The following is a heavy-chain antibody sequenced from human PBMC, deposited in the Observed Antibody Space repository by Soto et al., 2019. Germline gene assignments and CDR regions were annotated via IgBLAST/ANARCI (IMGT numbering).Heavy chain of an antibody. CDR2: IYYSGST. CDR3: ARDGANGQWRPLDY. CDR1: GGSISSYY. Sequence: PSETLSLTCTVSGGSISSYYWSWIRQHPGKGLEWIGYIYYSGSTNYNPSLKSRVTISVDTSKNQFSLKLSSVTAADTAVYYCARDGANGQWRPLDYWGQGTLVTVSS. D-gene: IGHD6-19*01. V-gene: IGHV4-59*01. J-gene: IGHJ4*02.